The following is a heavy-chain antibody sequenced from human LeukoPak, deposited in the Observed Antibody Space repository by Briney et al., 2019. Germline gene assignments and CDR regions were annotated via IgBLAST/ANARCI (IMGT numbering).Heavy chain of an antibody. Sequence: PGGSLRLSCAASGFTFSSYALSWVRQAPGKGLEWVSAISGSGSSTYYADSVKGRFTISRDNSKNTLYLQMNSLRADDTAVYYCAGYNCSSTTCYTGGFDYWGQGTLVTVSS. D-gene: IGHD2-2*02. V-gene: IGHV3-23*01. J-gene: IGHJ4*02. CDR2: ISGSGSST. CDR3: AGYNCSSTTCYTGGFDY. CDR1: GFTFSSYA.